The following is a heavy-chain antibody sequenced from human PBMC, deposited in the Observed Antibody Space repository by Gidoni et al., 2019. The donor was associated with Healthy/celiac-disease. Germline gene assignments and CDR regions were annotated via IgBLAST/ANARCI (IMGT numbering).Heavy chain of an antibody. CDR1: GFTFDDYA. J-gene: IGHJ6*02. CDR2: ISWNSGSI. D-gene: IGHD2-2*01. CDR3: AKGDCSSTSCLWYYYGMDV. Sequence: EVQLVESGGGLVQPGRSLRLSCAASGFTFDDYAMHWVRQAPGKGLEWVSGISWNSGSIGYADSVKGRFTISRDNAKNSLYLQMNSLRAEDTALYYCAKGDCSSTSCLWYYYGMDVWGQGTTVTVSS. V-gene: IGHV3-9*01.